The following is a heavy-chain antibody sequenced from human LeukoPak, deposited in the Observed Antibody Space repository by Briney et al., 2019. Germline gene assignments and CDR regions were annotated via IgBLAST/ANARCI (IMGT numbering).Heavy chain of an antibody. Sequence: LETLSLTCTVSGGSIGSHYWTWIRQTPGKGLEWIGYVYDIGSTKYNPSLKSRVTISVDTSKNQFSLKLSSVAAADTAVYYCARGGYYGSGNDFRFDPWGQGTLVTVSS. V-gene: IGHV4-59*11. CDR1: GGSIGSHY. J-gene: IGHJ5*02. D-gene: IGHD3-10*01. CDR2: VYDIGST. CDR3: ARGGYYGSGNDFRFDP.